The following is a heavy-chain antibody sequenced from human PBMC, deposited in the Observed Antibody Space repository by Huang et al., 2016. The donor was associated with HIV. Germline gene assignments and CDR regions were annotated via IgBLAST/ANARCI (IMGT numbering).Heavy chain of an antibody. V-gene: IGHV3-73*01. Sequence: EVQLVESGGGLVQPGGSLKLSCAASGFTFSGSAMHWVRQASGKGLGLVGRIRSKANSYATAYAASVKGRFTISRDDSKNTAYLQMNSLKTEDTAVYYCTRLTMIGDGDYWGQGTLVTVSS. D-gene: IGHD3-22*01. CDR3: TRLTMIGDGDY. CDR2: IRSKANSYAT. J-gene: IGHJ4*02. CDR1: GFTFSGSA.